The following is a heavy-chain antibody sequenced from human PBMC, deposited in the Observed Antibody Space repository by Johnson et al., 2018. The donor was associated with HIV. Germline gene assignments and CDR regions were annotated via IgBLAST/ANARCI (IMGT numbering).Heavy chain of an antibody. D-gene: IGHD6-13*01. Sequence: QVQLVESGGGVVQPGRSLRLSSPSGFTFSSYAMHWVRQAPGKGLEWVALISYDGSTTSYADSVKGRFTISRDNAKNTLYLQMNRLRAEDTAVYYCALSGGAAAYDAFDIWGQGTMVTVSS. CDR3: ALSGGAAAYDAFDI. V-gene: IGHV3-30*04. J-gene: IGHJ3*02. CDR2: ISYDGSTT. CDR1: GFTFSSYA.